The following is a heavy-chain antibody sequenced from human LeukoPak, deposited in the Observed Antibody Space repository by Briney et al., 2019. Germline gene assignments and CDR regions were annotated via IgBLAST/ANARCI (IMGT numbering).Heavy chain of an antibody. CDR2: FDPEDSET. D-gene: IGHD5-12*01. Sequence: ASVKVSCKLSVSTLTELSIHCVRQAPGKGLEWMGGFDPEDSETNYPQKFQGRVTMTEDTSTDTAYMVRSRPTSEDTAVYYCATALNIVATPGNYWGQGTLVTVSS. CDR1: VSTLTELS. J-gene: IGHJ4*02. CDR3: ATALNIVATPGNY. V-gene: IGHV1-24*01.